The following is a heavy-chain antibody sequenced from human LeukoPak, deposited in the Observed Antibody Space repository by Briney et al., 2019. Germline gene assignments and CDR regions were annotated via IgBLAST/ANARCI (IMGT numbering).Heavy chain of an antibody. CDR3: AKSALHYYDSSGYHFDY. V-gene: IGHV1-24*01. D-gene: IGHD3-22*01. CDR2: FDPEDGEI. CDR1: GYILTELS. Sequence: ASVKVSCKVSGYILTELSMHWVRQTPGKGLEWMGGFDPEDGEIIYAQNFQGRVTLTEDTSTDTAYMELSSLRCEDTAVYYCAKSALHYYDSSGYHFDYWGQGTLVTVSS. J-gene: IGHJ4*02.